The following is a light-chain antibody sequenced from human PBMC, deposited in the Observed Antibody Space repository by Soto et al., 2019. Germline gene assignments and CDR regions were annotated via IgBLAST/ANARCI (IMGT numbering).Light chain of an antibody. CDR1: QSVSSSY. CDR3: QQYGTSLRGT. J-gene: IGKJ1*01. V-gene: IGKV3-20*01. Sequence: EIVLTQSPATLSLSPGERATLSCRASQSVSSSYLAWYQQKAGQAPRLLIHGASSRATGIPDRFSGSGSGTDFVLTISRLEPEDFAVYYCQQYGTSLRGTFGQGTKVDIK. CDR2: GAS.